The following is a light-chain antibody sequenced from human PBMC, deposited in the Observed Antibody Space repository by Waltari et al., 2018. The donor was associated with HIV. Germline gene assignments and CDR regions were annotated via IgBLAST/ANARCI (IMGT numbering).Light chain of an antibody. J-gene: IGKJ2*01. Sequence: DIVMTQSPAILSVSPGERVTLPCRASQGVGGNLAWYQQRVGQAPRLLIYGAATRAAEIPVRFSGSGSGTDFTLTIDSLQSEDFATYYCQQYNIRPRGNTFGQGTKLQIK. V-gene: IGKV3-15*01. CDR1: QGVGGN. CDR3: QQYNIRPRGNT. CDR2: GAA.